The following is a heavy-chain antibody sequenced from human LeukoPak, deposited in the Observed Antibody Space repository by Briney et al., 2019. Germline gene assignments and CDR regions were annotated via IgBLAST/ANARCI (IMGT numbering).Heavy chain of an antibody. J-gene: IGHJ4*02. V-gene: IGHV3-23*01. CDR3: ARGPTYQHSSGHDFDY. Sequence: GGSLRLSCAASGFTFSSYAMSWVRQAPGKGLEWVSAISGSGGSTYYVDSVKGRFTVSKDNSKNTLFLQVNSLRTEDTAVYYCARGPTYQHSSGHDFDYWGQGTLVTVSS. CDR1: GFTFSSYA. CDR2: ISGSGGST. D-gene: IGHD3-22*01.